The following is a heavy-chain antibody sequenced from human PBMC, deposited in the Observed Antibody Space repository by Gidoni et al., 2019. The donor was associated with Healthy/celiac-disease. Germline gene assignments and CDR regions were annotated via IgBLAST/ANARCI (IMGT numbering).Heavy chain of an antibody. D-gene: IGHD3-10*01. Sequence: EVQLVESGGGLVKPGGSLRLSCAAAGSTFSSHSMNWVRQAPGKGLEWVSSISSSSSYIYYAVSGKGRFTISRDYAKNSLYLQMNSLRAEDTAVYYCARMPGYGSGSYYYGMDVWGQGTTVTVSS. J-gene: IGHJ6*02. CDR2: ISSSSSYI. CDR3: ARMPGYGSGSYYYGMDV. V-gene: IGHV3-21*01. CDR1: GSTFSSHS.